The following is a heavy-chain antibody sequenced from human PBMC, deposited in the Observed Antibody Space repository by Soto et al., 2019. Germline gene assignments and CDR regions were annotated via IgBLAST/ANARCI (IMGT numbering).Heavy chain of an antibody. J-gene: IGHJ5*02. CDR2: INPSGGST. CDR3: ARDQLPHYYDSSGYYP. D-gene: IGHD3-22*01. V-gene: IGHV1-46*01. Sequence: ASVKVSCKASGYTFTSYYMHGVRQAPGQGLEWMGIINPSGGSTSYAQKFQGRVTMARDTSTSTVYMELSSLRSEDTAVYYCARDQLPHYYDSSGYYPWGRGTLVTVSS. CDR1: GYTFTSYY.